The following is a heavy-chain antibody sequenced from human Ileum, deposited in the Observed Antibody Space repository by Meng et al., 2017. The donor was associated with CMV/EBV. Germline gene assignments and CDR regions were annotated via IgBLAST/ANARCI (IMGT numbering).Heavy chain of an antibody. CDR1: GESISDGAYY. J-gene: IGHJ5*01. V-gene: IGHV4-30-4*08. CDR2: VYYTGTT. CDR3: ARMPGRRFDS. D-gene: IGHD2-2*01. Sequence: QVHLQELGQGLVTPSQTLALTSTVSGESISDGAYYSSWIRQSPEKGLEWIGHVYYTGTTYYNRSLRSRVAISIDTSNNEFSLKLSSVTAADTAVYYCARMPGRRFDSWGQGTLVTVSS.